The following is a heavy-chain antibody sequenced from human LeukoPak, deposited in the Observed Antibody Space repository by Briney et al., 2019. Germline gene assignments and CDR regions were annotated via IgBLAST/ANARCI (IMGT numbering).Heavy chain of an antibody. Sequence: SETLSLTCTVSGGSFSSGSYYWSWIRQPPGKGLEWIGYIYYSGSTNYNPSLKSRVTISVDTSKNQFSLKLSSVTAADTAVYYCARDFYEYSFSYWGQGTLVTASS. V-gene: IGHV4-61*01. CDR1: GGSFSSGSYY. CDR2: IYYSGST. D-gene: IGHD5-12*01. CDR3: ARDFYEYSFSY. J-gene: IGHJ4*02.